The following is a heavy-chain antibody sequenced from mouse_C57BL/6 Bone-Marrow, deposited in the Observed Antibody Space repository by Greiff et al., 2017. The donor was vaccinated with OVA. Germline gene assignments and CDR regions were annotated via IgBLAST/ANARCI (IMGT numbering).Heavy chain of an antibody. CDR2: IDPSDSYT. J-gene: IGHJ2*01. D-gene: IGHD1-1*01. CDR1: GYTFTSYW. CDR3: ARLTGSSYPYYFDY. Sequence: QVQLQQSGAELVKPGASVKLSCKASGYTFTSYWMQWVKQRPGQGLEWIGEIDPSDSYTNYNQKFKGKATLTVDTSSSTAYMQLSIRTSEDSAVYYCARLTGSSYPYYFDYWGQGTTLTVSS. V-gene: IGHV1-50*01.